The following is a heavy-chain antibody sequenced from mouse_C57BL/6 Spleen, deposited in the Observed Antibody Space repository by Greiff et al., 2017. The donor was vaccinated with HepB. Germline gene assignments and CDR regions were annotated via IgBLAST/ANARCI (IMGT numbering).Heavy chain of an antibody. CDR2: ISSGSSTI. CDR3: ARTLGRSWFAY. CDR1: GFTFSDYG. D-gene: IGHD4-1*01. V-gene: IGHV5-17*01. J-gene: IGHJ3*01. Sequence: EVKVEESGGGLVKPGGSLKLSCAASGFTFSDYGMHWVRQAPEKGLEWVAYISSGSSTIYYADTVKGRFTISRDNAKNTLFLQMTSLRSEDTAMYYCARTLGRSWFAYWGQGTLVTVSA.